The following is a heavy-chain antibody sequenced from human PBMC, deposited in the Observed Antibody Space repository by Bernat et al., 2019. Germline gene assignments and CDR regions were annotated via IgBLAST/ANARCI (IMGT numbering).Heavy chain of an antibody. D-gene: IGHD4-11*01. CDR1: GGSVSSGSYS. CDR2: ISYSGST. Sequence: QVQLQESGPGLVKPSETLSLTCTVSGGSVSSGSYSWSWIRQPPGKGLEWIGYISYSGSTNYNPSLKSRVTISVDTSKNQFSLKLNSVTPADTAVYYCARDRDSKNNGFDPWGQGTLVTVSS. CDR3: ARDRDSKNNGFDP. V-gene: IGHV4-61*01. J-gene: IGHJ5*02.